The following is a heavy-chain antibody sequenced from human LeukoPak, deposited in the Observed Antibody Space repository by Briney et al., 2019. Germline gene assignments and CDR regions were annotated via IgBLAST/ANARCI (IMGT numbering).Heavy chain of an antibody. D-gene: IGHD6-19*01. CDR3: AKTTTGYSSGRYPGWPVDY. J-gene: IGHJ4*02. CDR1: GFTFSSYA. Sequence: GGSLRLPCAASGFTFSSYAVSWVRQAPGKGLEWVSAISGSGGGTYYADSVKGRFTISRDNSKNTLYLQMSSLSTEDTAVYYCAKTTTGYSSGRYPGWPVDYWGQGTLVSVSS. V-gene: IGHV3-23*01. CDR2: ISGSGGGT.